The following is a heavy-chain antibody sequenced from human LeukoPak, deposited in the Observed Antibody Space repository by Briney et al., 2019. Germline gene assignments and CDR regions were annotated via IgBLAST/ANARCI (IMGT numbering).Heavy chain of an antibody. J-gene: IGHJ4*02. CDR1: GFTFSSYA. CDR3: AKQRKAVAGPFDY. D-gene: IGHD6-19*01. CDR2: ISGSGGST. V-gene: IGHV3-23*01. Sequence: GGPPRLSCAASGFTFSSYAMSWVRQAPGKGLEWVSAISGSGGSTYYADSVKGRFTISRDNSKNTLYLQMNSLRAEDTAVYYCAKQRKAVAGPFDYWGQGTLVTVSS.